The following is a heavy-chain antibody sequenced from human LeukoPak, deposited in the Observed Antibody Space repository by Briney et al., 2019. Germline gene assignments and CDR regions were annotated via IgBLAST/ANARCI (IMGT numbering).Heavy chain of an antibody. Sequence: PGGSLRLSCAASGFTFSSCAMSWVRQAPGKGLEWVSAISESGDATYYADSVGGRFTISRDNSKNTLYLQMNRLRVDDTAIYYCAKDRDYWGQGTLVTVSS. CDR2: ISESGDAT. V-gene: IGHV3-23*01. CDR3: AKDRDY. J-gene: IGHJ4*02. CDR1: GFTFSSCA.